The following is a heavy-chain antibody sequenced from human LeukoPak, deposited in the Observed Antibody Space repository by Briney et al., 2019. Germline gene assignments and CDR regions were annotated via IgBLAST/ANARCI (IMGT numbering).Heavy chain of an antibody. CDR3: ARDEGSGWDALDY. D-gene: IGHD6-19*01. CDR2: VSVYNGNT. Sequence: ASVKVSCKASGYTFTNYGISWVRQAPGQGLEWMGWVSVYNGNTNYAQKLQGRVTLTTDTSTSTVYIELRSLRSDDTAVYYCARDEGSGWDALDYWGQGTLVTVSS. CDR1: GYTFTNYG. V-gene: IGHV1-18*01. J-gene: IGHJ4*02.